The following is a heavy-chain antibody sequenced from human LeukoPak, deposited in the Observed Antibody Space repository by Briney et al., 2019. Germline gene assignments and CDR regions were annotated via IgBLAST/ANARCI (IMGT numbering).Heavy chain of an antibody. Sequence: SETLSLTCTVSGGSISSYYWSWIRQPPGKGLEWIGYIYYSGSTNYNPSFKSRVTISVDTSKNQFSLKLSSVTAADTAVYYCAREEYDYFDYWGQGTLVTVSS. CDR1: GGSISSYY. V-gene: IGHV4-59*01. D-gene: IGHD2/OR15-2a*01. CDR2: IYYSGST. J-gene: IGHJ4*02. CDR3: AREEYDYFDY.